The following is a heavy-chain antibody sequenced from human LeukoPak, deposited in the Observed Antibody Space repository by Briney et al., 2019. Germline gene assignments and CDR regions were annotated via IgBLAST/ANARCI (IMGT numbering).Heavy chain of an antibody. J-gene: IGHJ3*02. V-gene: IGHV4-4*07. Sequence: SETLSLTCTVSGGSISSYYWSWIRQPAGKGLEWIGHIYTSGSTKYNPSLKGRVTMSVDTSKNQFSLNLSSVTAADTAVYYCARERGGLYYDSTTDAFDIWGQGTMVTVSS. D-gene: IGHD3-22*01. CDR2: IYTSGST. CDR3: ARERGGLYYDSTTDAFDI. CDR1: GGSISSYY.